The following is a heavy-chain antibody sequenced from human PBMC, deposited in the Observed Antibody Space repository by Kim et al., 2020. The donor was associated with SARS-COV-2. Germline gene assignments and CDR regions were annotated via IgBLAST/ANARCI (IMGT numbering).Heavy chain of an antibody. J-gene: IGHJ3*02. V-gene: IGHV4-39*01. CDR1: GGSISSSSYY. CDR2: IYYSGST. Sequence: SETLSLTCTVSGGSISSSSYYWGWIRQPPGKGLEWIGSIYYSGSTYYNPSLKSRVTISVDTSKNQFSLKLSSVTAADTAVYYCARHFGAADDAFDIWGQGTMVTVSS. D-gene: IGHD6-13*01. CDR3: ARHFGAADDAFDI.